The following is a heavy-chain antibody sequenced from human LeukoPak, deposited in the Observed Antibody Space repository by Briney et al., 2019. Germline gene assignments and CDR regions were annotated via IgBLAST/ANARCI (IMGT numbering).Heavy chain of an antibody. CDR2: ISWNSGSI. J-gene: IGHJ6*03. D-gene: IGHD6-19*01. CDR1: GFTFDDYA. CDR3: AKGGQWLESNYYYMDV. V-gene: IGHV3-9*03. Sequence: GGSLRLSCAASGFTFDDYAMHWVRQAPGKGLGWVSGISWNSGSIGYADSVKGRFTISRDNAKNSLYLQMNSLRAEDMALYYCAKGGQWLESNYYYMDVWGKGTTVTVSS.